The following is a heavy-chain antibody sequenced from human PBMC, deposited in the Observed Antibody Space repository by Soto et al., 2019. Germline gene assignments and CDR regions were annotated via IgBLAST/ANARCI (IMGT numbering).Heavy chain of an antibody. CDR3: ARDPPTTGAMDV. CDR2: IWYDGSNK. CDR1: GFTFSSYG. J-gene: IGHJ6*02. D-gene: IGHD4-4*01. Sequence: QVQLVESGGGVVQPGRSPRLSCAASGFTFSSYGMHWVRQAPGKGLEWVAVIWYDGSNKYYADSVKGRFTISRDNSKNTLYLQMNSLRAEDTAVYYCARDPPTTGAMDVWGQGTTVTVSS. V-gene: IGHV3-33*01.